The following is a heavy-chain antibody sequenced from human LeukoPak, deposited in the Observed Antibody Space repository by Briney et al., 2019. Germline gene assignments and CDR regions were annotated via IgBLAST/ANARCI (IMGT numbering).Heavy chain of an antibody. CDR1: GFTFNNYG. CDR3: ASGGSGSYWGDIDY. D-gene: IGHD3-10*01. J-gene: IGHJ4*02. Sequence: GGSLRLSCAASGFTFNNYGMHWVRQAPGKGLEWVTLIQPDGNDKYYADSVKGRFTVSRDNSKNTLYLQLNSLRAEDTAVYYCASGGSGSYWGDIDYWGQGTLVTVSS. V-gene: IGHV3-30*02. CDR2: IQPDGNDK.